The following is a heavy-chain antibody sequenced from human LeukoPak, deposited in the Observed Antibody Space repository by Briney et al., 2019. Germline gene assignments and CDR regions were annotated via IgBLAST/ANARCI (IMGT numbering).Heavy chain of an antibody. CDR2: IYYSGST. CDR3: ARFTPQGYGWGGYNRFDP. Sequence: PSEALSVTRIDSGGSLSSYYWSWVRPPPGKGLEWIGNIYYSGSTNYNPSLKSRVTISVDTSKNQFSLNLTSVTAADTAVYYCARFTPQGYGWGGYNRFDPWGQGTLVTVSS. CDR1: GGSLSSYY. J-gene: IGHJ5*02. V-gene: IGHV4-59*01. D-gene: IGHD3-16*01.